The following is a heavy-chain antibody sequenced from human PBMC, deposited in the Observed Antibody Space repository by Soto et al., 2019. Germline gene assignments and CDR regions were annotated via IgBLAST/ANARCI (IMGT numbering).Heavy chain of an antibody. V-gene: IGHV3-74*01. CDR3: AKQVGKSGSYTVPYYYYGMDV. J-gene: IGHJ6*02. CDR2: INSDGSST. Sequence: GGSLRLSCAASGFTFSSYWMHWVRQAPGKGLVWVSRINSDGSSTSYADSVKGRFTISRDNAKNTLYLQMNSLRAEDTAVYYCAKQVGKSGSYTVPYYYYGMDVWGQGTTVTVSS. D-gene: IGHD1-26*01. CDR1: GFTFSSYW.